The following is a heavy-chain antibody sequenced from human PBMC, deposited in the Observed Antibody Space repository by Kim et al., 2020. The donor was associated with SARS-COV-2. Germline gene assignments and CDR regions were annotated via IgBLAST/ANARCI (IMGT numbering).Heavy chain of an antibody. D-gene: IGHD6-19*01. V-gene: IGHV5-10-1*01. CDR2: IDPSDSYT. Sequence: GESLKISCKGSGYSFTSYWISWVRQMPGKGLEWMGRIDPSDSYTNYSPSFQGHVTISADKSISTAYLQWSSLKASDTAMYYCARHEGDQIAVAGYWYFDLWGRGTLVTVSS. CDR3: ARHEGDQIAVAGYWYFDL. CDR1: GYSFTSYW. J-gene: IGHJ2*01.